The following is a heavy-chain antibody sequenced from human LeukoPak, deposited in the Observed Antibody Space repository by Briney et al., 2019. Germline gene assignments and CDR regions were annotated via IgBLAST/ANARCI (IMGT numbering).Heavy chain of an antibody. D-gene: IGHD3-10*01. Sequence: GGSLRLSCAASGFTFSSYGMHWVRQAPGKGLEWVAFIRYDGSNKYDADSVKGRLTISRDNSKNTLYLQMNSLRVEDTAVYYCAKDHYYGSGSYYNDNYMDVWGKGTTVTISS. CDR2: IRYDGSNK. CDR3: AKDHYYGSGSYYNDNYMDV. J-gene: IGHJ6*03. CDR1: GFTFSSYG. V-gene: IGHV3-30*02.